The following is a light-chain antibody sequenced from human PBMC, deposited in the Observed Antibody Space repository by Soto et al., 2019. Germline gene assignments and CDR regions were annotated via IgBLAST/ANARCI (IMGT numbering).Light chain of an antibody. J-gene: IGKJ5*01. CDR3: KQYDTLPIT. Sequence: DIQLTQTPSTLSASVGDEVTITCRASQTISRWLAWYQQKPGKAPKLVIFDASNLEAGVPSTFSGSASGTDFTFTISSLQPDDIATYYCKQYDTLPITFGQGTRLEIK. CDR2: DAS. V-gene: IGKV1-33*01. CDR1: QTISRW.